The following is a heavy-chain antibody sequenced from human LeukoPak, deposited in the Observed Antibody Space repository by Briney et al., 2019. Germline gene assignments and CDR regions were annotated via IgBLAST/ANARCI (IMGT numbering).Heavy chain of an antibody. CDR1: GYTFTSYG. D-gene: IGHD4-11*01. J-gene: IGHJ6*03. V-gene: IGHV1-2*02. Sequence: ASVKVSCKASGYTFTSYGISWVRQAPGQGLEWMGWINPNSGGTNYAQKFQGRVTMTRDTSISTAYMELSRLRSDDTAVYYCARDITYSKGWGYYYYYMDVWGKGTTVTVSS. CDR2: INPNSGGT. CDR3: ARDITYSKGWGYYYYYMDV.